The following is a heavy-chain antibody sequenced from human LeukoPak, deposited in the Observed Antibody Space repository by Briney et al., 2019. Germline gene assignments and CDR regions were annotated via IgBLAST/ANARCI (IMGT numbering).Heavy chain of an antibody. CDR2: IYSGGTT. J-gene: IGHJ4*02. CDR1: GFTVSGNY. Sequence: GGSLRLSCAVSGFTVSGNYMSWVRQAPGKGLEWVSLIYSGGTTYYADSVKGRFTISRDNSKNTLYLQMNSLRAEDTAVYYCARGYCSSTSCYAGFDYWGQGTLVTVSS. V-gene: IGHV3-53*05. CDR3: ARGYCSSTSCYAGFDY. D-gene: IGHD2-2*01.